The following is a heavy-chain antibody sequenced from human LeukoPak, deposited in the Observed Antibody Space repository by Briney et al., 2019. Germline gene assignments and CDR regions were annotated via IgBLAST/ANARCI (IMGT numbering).Heavy chain of an antibody. CDR1: GFTFSTYG. CDR2: IRYDGSIK. J-gene: IGHJ4*02. V-gene: IGHV3-30*02. CDR3: AKVFGVAVAGTRGFVDY. D-gene: IGHD6-19*01. Sequence: PGGSLRLSCAASGFTFSTYGMHWVRQAPGKGLEWVAFIRYDGSIKYYADSVKGRFTISRDNSKSTPYLQLNSLRAEDTALYYCAKVFGVAVAGTRGFVDYWGQGTLVTVSS.